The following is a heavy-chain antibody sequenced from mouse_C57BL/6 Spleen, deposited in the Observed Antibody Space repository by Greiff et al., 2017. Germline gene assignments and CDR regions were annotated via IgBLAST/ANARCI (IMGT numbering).Heavy chain of an antibody. CDR2: INPYNGDT. D-gene: IGHD1-1*01. CDR1: GYTFTDYY. V-gene: IGHV1-19*01. Sequence: VQLQQSGPVLVKPGASVKMSCKASGYTFTDYYMNWVKQSHGKSLEWIGVINPYNGDTSYNQKFKGKATLTVDKSSSTAYMQLNSLTSEDSAVYYCARPDYYSSLDYWGQGTTLTVSS. CDR3: ARPDYYSSLDY. J-gene: IGHJ2*01.